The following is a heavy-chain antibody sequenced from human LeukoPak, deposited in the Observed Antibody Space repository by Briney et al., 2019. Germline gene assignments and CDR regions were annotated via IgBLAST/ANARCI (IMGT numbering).Heavy chain of an antibody. Sequence: PGGSLRLSCAASGFTLSSYAMSWVRQAPGKGLEWVSAISDTGNTYHSDSVKGRFTISSDNSKNTLYLQMNSLRAEDTAVYYCAKLPTTVTEERYYFDYWGQGTLVTVSS. J-gene: IGHJ4*02. D-gene: IGHD4-17*01. V-gene: IGHV3-23*01. CDR3: AKLPTTVTEERYYFDY. CDR2: ISDTGNT. CDR1: GFTLSSYA.